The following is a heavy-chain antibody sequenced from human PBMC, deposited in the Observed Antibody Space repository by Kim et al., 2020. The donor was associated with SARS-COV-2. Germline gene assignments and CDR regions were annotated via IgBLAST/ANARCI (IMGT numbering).Heavy chain of an antibody. CDR3: SRETYYYGSGSFAGWFDP. CDR2: TIPILGIA. Sequence: SVKVSCKASGGTFSSYAISWVRQAPGQGLEWMGRTIPILGIANYAQKFQGRVTITADKSTSTAYMELSSLRSEDTDVYYCSRETYYYGSGSFAGWFDPWGQRTLVTVSS. V-gene: IGHV1-69*04. J-gene: IGHJ5*02. D-gene: IGHD3-10*01. CDR1: GGTFSSYA.